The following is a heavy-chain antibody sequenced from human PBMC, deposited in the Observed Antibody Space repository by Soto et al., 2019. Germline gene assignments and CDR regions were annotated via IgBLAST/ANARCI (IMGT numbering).Heavy chain of an antibody. D-gene: IGHD5-12*01. CDR1: GLSFSNYD. CDR2: IWYDGSDK. J-gene: IGHJ4*02. CDR3: ARRHGYNYDY. V-gene: IGHV3-33*01. Sequence: QVQLVESGGGVVQPGSSLRLSCAASGLSFSNYDMHWVRQAPGKGLEWVALIWYDGSDKNYVDSVKGRFTISRDNSKSTLYLQMNSLRVEDTAVYYCARRHGYNYDYWGQGTLVTVSS.